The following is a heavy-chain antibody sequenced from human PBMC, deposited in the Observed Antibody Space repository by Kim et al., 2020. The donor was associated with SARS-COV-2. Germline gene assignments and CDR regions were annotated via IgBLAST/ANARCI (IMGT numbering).Heavy chain of an antibody. V-gene: IGHV4-61*01. CDR1: GGSVSSGNFY. CDR3: ARDVGERVAKFSALDI. Sequence: SETLSLTCTVSGGSVSSGNFYWNWIRQPPGKGLEWFGYIYYSETNYNPSLKSRVTISLDTSKNQLSLRLSSVTAADTAVYYCARDVGERVAKFSALDIWGQGTMVTVSS. CDR2: IYYSET. D-gene: IGHD5-12*01. J-gene: IGHJ3*02.